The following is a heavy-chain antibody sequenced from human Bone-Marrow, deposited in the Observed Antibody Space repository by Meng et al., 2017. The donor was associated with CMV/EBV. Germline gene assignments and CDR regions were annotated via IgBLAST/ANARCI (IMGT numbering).Heavy chain of an antibody. CDR2: INPSGGST. Sequence: ASVKVSCKASGYTFTSYYMHWVRQAPGQGLEWMGIINPSGGSTSYAQKFQGRVTMTRDTSTSTVYMELSSLRSEDTAVYYCARVNVGSSWPYYYYYGMDVWGQGTTVTVSS. CDR1: GYTFTSYY. J-gene: IGHJ6*02. CDR3: ARVNVGSSWPYYYYYGMDV. D-gene: IGHD6-13*01. V-gene: IGHV1-46*01.